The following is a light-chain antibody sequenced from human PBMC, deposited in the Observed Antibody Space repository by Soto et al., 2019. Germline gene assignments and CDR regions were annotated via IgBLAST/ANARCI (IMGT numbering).Light chain of an antibody. CDR2: EVT. J-gene: IGLJ1*01. Sequence: QSVLTQPASVSGSPGQSIAISCTGTRSDVGAYNYVSWYQQHPGKAHKLMISEVTNRPSGVSDRFSGSKSGNTASLTISGLQAEDEADYYCSSFTSRFTFVFGTGTKLTVL. V-gene: IGLV2-14*01. CDR1: RSDVGAYNY. CDR3: SSFTSRFTFV.